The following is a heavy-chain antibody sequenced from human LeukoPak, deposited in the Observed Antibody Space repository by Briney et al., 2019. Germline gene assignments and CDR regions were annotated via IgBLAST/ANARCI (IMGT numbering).Heavy chain of an antibody. J-gene: IGHJ4*02. CDR3: ATGGGSYSFQPEFDY. CDR2: FDPEDGET. CDR1: GYTLTELS. Sequence: ASVKVSCKVSGYTLTELSMHWVRQAPGKGLEWMGGFDPEDGETIYAQKFQGRVTMTEDTSTDTAYMELSSLRSEDTAVYYCATGGGSYSFQPEFDYWGQGTLVTVSS. V-gene: IGHV1-24*01. D-gene: IGHD1-26*01.